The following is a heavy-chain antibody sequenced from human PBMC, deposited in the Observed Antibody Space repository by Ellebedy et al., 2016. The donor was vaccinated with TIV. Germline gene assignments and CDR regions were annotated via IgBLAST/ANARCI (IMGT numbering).Heavy chain of an antibody. V-gene: IGHV1-69*10. J-gene: IGHJ6*02. CDR1: GGTFSNYA. CDR3: ARGKRGYSDGHDNFYCMDV. CDR2: YIPILGLA. Sequence: SVKVSCKASGGTFSNYAISWVRQAPGQGLAWMGGYIPILGLASYAQKFQGRLTVSADASTSTAYMELSSLRSEATAVYFCARGKRGYSDGHDNFYCMDVWGQGTTVTVSS. D-gene: IGHD5-18*01.